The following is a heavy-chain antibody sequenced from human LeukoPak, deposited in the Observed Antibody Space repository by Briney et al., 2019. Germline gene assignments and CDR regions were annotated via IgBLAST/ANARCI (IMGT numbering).Heavy chain of an antibody. Sequence: GGSLRLSCAASGFTFSSYSMNWVRRAPGKGLEWVSSISSSSSYIYYADSVKGRFTISRDNAKDSLYLQMNSLRAEDTAVYYCARGGSGYVYWGQGTLVTVSS. D-gene: IGHD5-12*01. CDR1: GFTFSSYS. V-gene: IGHV3-21*01. CDR2: ISSSSSYI. CDR3: ARGGSGYVY. J-gene: IGHJ4*02.